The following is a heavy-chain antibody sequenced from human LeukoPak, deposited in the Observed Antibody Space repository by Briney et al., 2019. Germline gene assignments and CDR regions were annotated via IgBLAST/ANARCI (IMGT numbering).Heavy chain of an antibody. CDR2: IIPILGIA. CDR3: ARYNWNDSAFDI. J-gene: IGHJ3*02. Sequence: ASVKVSCKASGGTFSSYAISWVRQAPGQGLEWMGRIIPILGIANYAQKFQGRVTITADKSTSTAYVELSSLRSEDTAVYYCARYNWNDSAFDIWGQGTMVTVSS. D-gene: IGHD1-1*01. CDR1: GGTFSSYA. V-gene: IGHV1-69*04.